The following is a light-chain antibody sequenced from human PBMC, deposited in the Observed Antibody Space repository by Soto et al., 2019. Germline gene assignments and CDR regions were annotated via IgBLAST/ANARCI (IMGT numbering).Light chain of an antibody. V-gene: IGKV1-5*03. CDR2: KAS. CDR1: QSISIW. CDR3: QQDNSDST. Sequence: IQMTQSPSTLSASVGDRVTITCRASQSISIWLAWYQQKPGKAPKLLIYKASSLESEVPSRFSGSGSGTEFTLTINSLQPDDSATYYCQQDNSDSTFGQGTKVEIK. J-gene: IGKJ1*01.